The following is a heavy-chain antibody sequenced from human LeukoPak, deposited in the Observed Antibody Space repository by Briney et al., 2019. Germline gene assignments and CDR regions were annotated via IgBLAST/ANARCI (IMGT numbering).Heavy chain of an antibody. Sequence: GGSLRLSCAASGFTFSSYAMHWVRQAPGKGLEWVAVISYDGSNKYYADSVKGRFTISRDNAKNSLYLQMNSLRAEDTAVYYCARVTVALYYYYMDVWGKGTTVTVSS. CDR2: ISYDGSNK. D-gene: IGHD4-11*01. J-gene: IGHJ6*03. CDR1: GFTFSSYA. V-gene: IGHV3-30-3*01. CDR3: ARVTVALYYYYMDV.